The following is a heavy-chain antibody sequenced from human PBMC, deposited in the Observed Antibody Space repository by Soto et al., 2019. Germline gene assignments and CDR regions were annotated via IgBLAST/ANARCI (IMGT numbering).Heavy chain of an antibody. CDR1: GYTFTGYY. J-gene: IGHJ4*02. CDR2: INPNSGGT. CDR3: ARAGSIVATIKPPNTDFDY. D-gene: IGHD5-12*01. Sequence: ASVKVSCKASGYTFTGYYMHWVRQAPGQGLEWMGWINPNSGGTNYAQKFQGWVTMTRDTSISTAYMELSRLRSDDTAVYYCARAGSIVATIKPPNTDFDYWGQGTLVTVSS. V-gene: IGHV1-2*04.